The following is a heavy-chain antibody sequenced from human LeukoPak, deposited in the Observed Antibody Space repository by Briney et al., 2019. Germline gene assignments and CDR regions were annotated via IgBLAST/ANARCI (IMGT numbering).Heavy chain of an antibody. CDR2: IKQDGSEK. Sequence: GGSLRLSCAASGFTFSSYWMSWVRQAPGKGLEWVANIKQDGSEKYYVDSVEGRFTISRDNAKNSLYLQMNSLRAEDTAVYYCARESFYGDELPDFDYWGQGTLVTVSS. CDR3: ARESFYGDELPDFDY. D-gene: IGHD4-17*01. J-gene: IGHJ4*02. CDR1: GFTFSSYW. V-gene: IGHV3-7*01.